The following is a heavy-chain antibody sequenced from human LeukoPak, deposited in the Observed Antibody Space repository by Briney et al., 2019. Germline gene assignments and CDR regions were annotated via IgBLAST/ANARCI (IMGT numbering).Heavy chain of an antibody. D-gene: IGHD3-22*01. CDR1: GGSISSGGYY. CDR3: ERAADYYDSSGCFDY. CDR2: IYYSGST. V-gene: IGHV4-31*03. J-gene: IGHJ4*02. Sequence: SQTLSLTCTVSGGSISSGGYYWSWIRQHPGKGLEWIGYIYYSGSTYYNPSLKSRVTISVDTSKNQFSLKLSSVTSADTAVYYCERAADYYDSSGCFDYWGQGTLVPVSS.